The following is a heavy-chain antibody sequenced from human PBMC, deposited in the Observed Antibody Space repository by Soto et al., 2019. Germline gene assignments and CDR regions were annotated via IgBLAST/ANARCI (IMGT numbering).Heavy chain of an antibody. Sequence: EVQLVESGGGLVQPGGSLRLSCAASGFTFSNYDMHWVRQATGKGLQWVANINVAGNTYYPVSVKGRFTISRENAKNSLYLHINSLRAEDTAVYYCTRTADFTSAFDIWCQGTMVTVSS. CDR3: TRTADFTSAFDI. J-gene: IGHJ3*02. CDR2: INVAGNT. V-gene: IGHV3-13*01. CDR1: GFTFSNYD. D-gene: IGHD2-21*02.